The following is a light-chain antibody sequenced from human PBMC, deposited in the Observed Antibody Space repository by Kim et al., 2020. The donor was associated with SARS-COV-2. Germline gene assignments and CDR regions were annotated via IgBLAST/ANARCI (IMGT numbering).Light chain of an antibody. Sequence: SYELTQPPSVSVAPGQTARITCGGNNVGRKSVHWYQQKPGQAPIMVIYYNSDRPSGIPERFSGSNSGDAATLTISGVEVGDEADYYCHVWDSSSAHHVFGSGTKVTVL. V-gene: IGLV3-21*04. J-gene: IGLJ1*01. CDR3: HVWDSSSAHHV. CDR2: YNS. CDR1: NVGRKS.